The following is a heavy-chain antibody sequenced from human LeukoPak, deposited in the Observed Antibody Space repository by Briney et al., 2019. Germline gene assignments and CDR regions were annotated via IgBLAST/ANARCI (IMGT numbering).Heavy chain of an antibody. CDR3: ARVGLGGMVGFHYYYYMDV. CDR1: GFTFXXYS. CDR2: ISSSSSTI. J-gene: IGHJ6*03. Sequence: GFTFXXYSMNWVRQAPGKGLEWVSYISSSSSTIYYADSVKGRFTISRDNAKNSLYLQMNSLRAEDTAVYYCARVGLGGMVGFHYYYYMDVWGKGATVTVSS. D-gene: IGHD3-16*01. V-gene: IGHV3-48*01.